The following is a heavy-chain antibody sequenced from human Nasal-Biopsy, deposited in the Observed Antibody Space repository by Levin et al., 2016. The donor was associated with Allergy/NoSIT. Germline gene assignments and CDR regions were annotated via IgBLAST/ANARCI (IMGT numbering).Heavy chain of an antibody. CDR2: LYYSGST. CDR3: AREYFYGVGSSLSYFDA. V-gene: IGHV4-59*01. CDR1: GASITSYY. J-gene: IGHJ5*02. D-gene: IGHD3-10*01. Sequence: SETLSLTCTVSGASITSYYWSWIRQPPGKGLEWIGYLYYSGSTDYSPSLKSRITISPDTSKNQFSLKLSSVTAADTAVYYCAREYFYGVGSSLSYFDAWDPGALVTVSS.